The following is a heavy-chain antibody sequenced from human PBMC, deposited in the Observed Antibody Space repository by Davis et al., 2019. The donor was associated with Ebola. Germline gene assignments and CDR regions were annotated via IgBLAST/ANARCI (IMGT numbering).Heavy chain of an antibody. V-gene: IGHV4-31*03. D-gene: IGHD5-12*01. CDR3: ARVRGYSGYRYYYYGMDV. CDR2: IYYSGST. J-gene: IGHJ6*02. CDR1: GGSISSGGYY. Sequence: MPSETLSLTCTVSGGSISSGGYYWSWIRQHPGKGLEWIGYIYYSGSTYYNPSLKSRVTISVDTSKSQFSLKLSSVTAADTAVYYCARVRGYSGYRYYYYGMDVWGQGTTVTVSS.